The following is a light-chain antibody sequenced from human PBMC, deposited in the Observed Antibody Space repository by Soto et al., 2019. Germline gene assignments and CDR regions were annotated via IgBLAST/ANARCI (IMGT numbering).Light chain of an antibody. Sequence: DVQMSQSPSSLSACVGDRVTITCRASQNIDMYLNWYQQKPGSPPTPPLYTTFRLQSGVPTRLSGRGSGTDFTLTISKLQPEGFATYYCHQFYITPPAFAQGTK. CDR1: QNIDMY. V-gene: IGKV1-39*01. J-gene: IGKJ2*01. CDR2: TTF. CDR3: HQFYITPPA.